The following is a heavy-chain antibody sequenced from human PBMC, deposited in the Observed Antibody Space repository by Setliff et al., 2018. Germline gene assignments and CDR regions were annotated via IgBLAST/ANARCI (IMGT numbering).Heavy chain of an antibody. V-gene: IGHV4-59*11. Sequence: SETLSLTCTVSGGSISSHYWSWIRQPPGKGLEWIGSIYYSGSTNYNPSPKSRVTISVDTSKNQFSLKLSSVTAADTAVYYCATAIVATANNWFDYWGQGTLVTVSS. CDR1: GGSISSHY. CDR3: ATAIVATANNWFDY. D-gene: IGHD5-12*01. J-gene: IGHJ5*01. CDR2: IYYSGST.